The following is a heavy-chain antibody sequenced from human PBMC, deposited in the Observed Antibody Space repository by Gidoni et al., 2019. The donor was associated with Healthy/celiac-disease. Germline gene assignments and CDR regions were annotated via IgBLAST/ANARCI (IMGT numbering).Heavy chain of an antibody. Sequence: QVQLQESGPGLVKPSQTLSLTCTVPGGPISLGGYYWSWIRQHPGKGLEWIGYIYYSGSTYYNPSLKSRVTISVDTSKNQFSLKLSSVTAADTAVYYCARADCSGGSCLLDYWGQGTLVTVSS. CDR3: ARADCSGGSCLLDY. D-gene: IGHD2-15*01. CDR1: GGPISLGGYY. J-gene: IGHJ4*02. V-gene: IGHV4-31*03. CDR2: IYYSGST.